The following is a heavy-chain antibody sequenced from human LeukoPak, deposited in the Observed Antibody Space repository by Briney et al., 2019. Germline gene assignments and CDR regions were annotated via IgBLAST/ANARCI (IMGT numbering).Heavy chain of an antibody. J-gene: IGHJ4*02. CDR1: GGSISNYY. D-gene: IGHD6-19*01. V-gene: IGHV4-4*07. CDR2: INTSGST. Sequence: SETLSLTCTVSGGSISNYYWSWIRQPAGKRLEWIGRINTSGSTNYNPSLKSRVTMSADTSKNQFSLQLSSVTAKDTAVYYCARGRAVAEYWGQGTLVTVSS. CDR3: ARGRAVAEY.